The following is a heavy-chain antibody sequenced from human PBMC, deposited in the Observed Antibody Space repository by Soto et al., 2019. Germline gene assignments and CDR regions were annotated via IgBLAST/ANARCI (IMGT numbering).Heavy chain of an antibody. V-gene: IGHV4-59*01. CDR1: GGSISSYY. CDR2: IYYSGST. CDR3: ARSGGDWFDP. D-gene: IGHD3-10*01. Sequence: SETQSLTCTVSGGSISSYYWSWIRQPPGKGLEWIGYIYYSGSTNYNPSLKSRVTISVDTSKNQFSLKLSSVTAADTAVYYCARSGGDWFDPWGQGTLVTVSS. J-gene: IGHJ5*02.